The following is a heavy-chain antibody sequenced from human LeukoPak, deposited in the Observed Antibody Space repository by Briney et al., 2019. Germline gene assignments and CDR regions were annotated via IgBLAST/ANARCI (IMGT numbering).Heavy chain of an antibody. J-gene: IGHJ6*03. V-gene: IGHV3-30*02. D-gene: IGHD2-8*02. Sequence: PGGSLRLSCAASGFSFRNYGMHWVRQATGKGPEWVSFIWSDGNNRFYADSVKGRFTISRDNSKNMLFLQMDTLRAEDTALYYCAKDPGAGASGFHMDVWGKGTTVIVSS. CDR2: IWSDGNNR. CDR1: GFSFRNYG. CDR3: AKDPGAGASGFHMDV.